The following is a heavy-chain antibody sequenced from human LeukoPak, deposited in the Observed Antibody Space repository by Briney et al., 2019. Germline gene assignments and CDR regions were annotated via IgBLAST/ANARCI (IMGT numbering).Heavy chain of an antibody. CDR3: APWQRAGDY. CDR1: GFTFSSYD. CDR2: VGRSTTTI. Sequence: PGGSLRLSCAASGFTFSSYDMNWVRQAPGKGLEWVSYVGRSTTTIYYADSVRGRFTISRDNAKNSVYLQMNSLRDEDTAVYYWAPWQRAGDYGARGPLVTVSS. V-gene: IGHV3-48*02. J-gene: IGHJ4*02. D-gene: IGHD1-1*01.